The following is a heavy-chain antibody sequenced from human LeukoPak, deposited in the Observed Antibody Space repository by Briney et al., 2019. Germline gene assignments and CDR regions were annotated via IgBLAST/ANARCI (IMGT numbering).Heavy chain of an antibody. V-gene: IGHV3-23*01. J-gene: IGHJ5*02. CDR1: GFTFSSYA. Sequence: GGSLRLSCAASGFTFSSYAMSWVRQAPGKGLEWVSAISGSGGSTYYADSVKGRFTISRDNSKNTLYLQMNSLRAEDTAVYYCAKDVLWFGSDGTTNWFDPWGQGTLVTVSS. CDR2: ISGSGGST. D-gene: IGHD3-10*01. CDR3: AKDVLWFGSDGTTNWFDP.